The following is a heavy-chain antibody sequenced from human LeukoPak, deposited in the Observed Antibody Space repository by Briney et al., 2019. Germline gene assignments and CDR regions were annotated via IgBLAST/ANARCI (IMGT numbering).Heavy chain of an antibody. CDR1: GFTFSGSA. J-gene: IGHJ4*02. CDR2: IRSKANSYAT. V-gene: IGHV3-73*01. Sequence: GGSLKLSCAASGFTFSGSAMDWVRQASGKGLEWVGRIRSKANSYATAYAASVKGRFTISRDDSKNTAYLQMNSLKTEDTAVYDCSTGSSSSGGYWGQGTLVTVSS. CDR3: STGSSSSGGY. D-gene: IGHD6-6*01.